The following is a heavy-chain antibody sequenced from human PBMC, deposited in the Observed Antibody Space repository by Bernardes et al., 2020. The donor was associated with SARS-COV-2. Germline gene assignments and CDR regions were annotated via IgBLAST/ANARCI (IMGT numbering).Heavy chain of an antibody. CDR2: ISAYNGKT. J-gene: IGHJ5*02. V-gene: IGHV1-18*01. Sequence: ASVKVSCKASGYTFTSYGISWVRQAPGQGLEWMGWISAYNGKTKYAQKLQGRVTMTTDTSTSTAYMELRSLRSDDTAVYYCARDVTYCSSTSCYSDPWFDPWGQGTLVTVSS. CDR3: ARDVTYCSSTSCYSDPWFDP. D-gene: IGHD2-2*01. CDR1: GYTFTSYG.